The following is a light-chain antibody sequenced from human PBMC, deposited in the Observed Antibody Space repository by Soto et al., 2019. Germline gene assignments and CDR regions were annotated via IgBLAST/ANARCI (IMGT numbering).Light chain of an antibody. V-gene: IGKV1-5*03. CDR3: QQYNTYPLT. CDR2: KAS. CDR1: QSISTW. J-gene: IGKJ4*01. Sequence: DIQMTQSPSTLSASVGDRVTITCRASQSISTWLAWYQQKPGKAPKLLIYKASNLEGGVPSRFNSSGSGTEFTITISSLQPDDFATYYCQQYNTYPLTFGGGTTVEIK.